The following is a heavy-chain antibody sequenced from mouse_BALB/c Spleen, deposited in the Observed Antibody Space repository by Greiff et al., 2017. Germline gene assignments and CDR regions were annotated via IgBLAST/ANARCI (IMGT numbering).Heavy chain of an antibody. CDR1: GYTFTDYN. J-gene: IGHJ4*01. CDR2: IYPYNGGT. Sequence: EVQLQQSGPELVKPGASVKISCKASGYTFTDYNMHWVKQSHGKSLEWIGYIYPYNGGTGYNQKFKSKATLTVDNSSSTAYMELRSLTSEDSAVYYCAREDYYGSSYYAMDYWGQGTSVTGSS. V-gene: IGHV1S29*02. D-gene: IGHD1-1*01. CDR3: AREDYYGSSYYAMDY.